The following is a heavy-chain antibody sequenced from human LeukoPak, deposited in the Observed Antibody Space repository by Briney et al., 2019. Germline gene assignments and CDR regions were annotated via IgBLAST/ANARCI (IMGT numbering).Heavy chain of an antibody. J-gene: IGHJ4*02. CDR2: ISGSDGST. CDR3: AKVETSGGANCYALDY. Sequence: GGSLRLSCAASGFTLSSYAMTWVRQAPDKGLEWVSAISGSDGSTYYADSVKGRFTISRDDSQNTLYLQMNSLSAEDTAVYYCAKVETSGGANCYALDYWGQGTLVTVSS. D-gene: IGHD2-2*01. CDR1: GFTLSSYA. V-gene: IGHV3-23*01.